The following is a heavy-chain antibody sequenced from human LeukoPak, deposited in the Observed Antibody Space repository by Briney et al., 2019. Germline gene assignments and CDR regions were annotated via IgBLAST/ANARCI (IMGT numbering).Heavy chain of an antibody. CDR3: ARISGYCSSTSCYTGLVDY. V-gene: IGHV4-30-2*01. D-gene: IGHD2-2*02. CDR2: IYHSGST. Sequence: SETLSLTCAVSGGSISSGGYSWSWIRQPPGKGLEWIGYIYHSGSTYYNPSLKSRVTISVDRSKNQFSLKLSSVTAADTAVYYCARISGYCSSTSCYTGLVDYWGQGTLVTVSS. J-gene: IGHJ4*02. CDR1: GGSISSGGYS.